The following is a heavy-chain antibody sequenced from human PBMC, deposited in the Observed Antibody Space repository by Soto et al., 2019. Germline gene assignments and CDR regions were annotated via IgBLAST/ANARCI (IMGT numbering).Heavy chain of an antibody. D-gene: IGHD2-8*01. Sequence: PSETLSLTCTVSGGSISTYYWTWIRQSPEKGLEWLGNIYYSGSTNYSPSLNSRLTISLDTSKNQFSLKLRSVTAADTAVYYCGREPRCVNGAGGNFFNTGALGTRVTVS. CDR2: IYYSGST. CDR3: GREPRCVNGAGGNFFNT. CDR1: GGSISTYY. J-gene: IGHJ4*01. V-gene: IGHV4-59*12.